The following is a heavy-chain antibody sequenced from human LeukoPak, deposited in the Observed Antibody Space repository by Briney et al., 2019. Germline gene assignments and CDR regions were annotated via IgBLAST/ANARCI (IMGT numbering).Heavy chain of an antibody. J-gene: IGHJ6*02. Sequence: GASVKVSCKASGYTFTGYYMHWVRQAPGQGLEWMGWINPNSGGTNYAQKFQGRVTMTRDTSISTAYMELSRLRSDDTAVYYCARAYTFTIFGVVIISPYGMDVWGQGTTVTVSS. CDR1: GYTFTGYY. D-gene: IGHD3-3*01. V-gene: IGHV1-2*02. CDR3: ARAYTFTIFGVVIISPYGMDV. CDR2: INPNSGGT.